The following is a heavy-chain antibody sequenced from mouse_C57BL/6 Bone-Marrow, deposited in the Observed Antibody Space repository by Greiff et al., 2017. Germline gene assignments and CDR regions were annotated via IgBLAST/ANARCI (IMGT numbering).Heavy chain of an antibody. CDR2: IDPETGGT. J-gene: IGHJ2*01. CDR3: TRFLGIFFDY. Sequence: VKLQESGAELVRPGASVTLSCKASGYTFTDYEMHWVKQTPVHGLEWIGAIDPETGGTAYNQKFKGKAILTADKSSSTAYMELRSLTSEDSAVYYCTRFLGIFFDYWGQGTTRTVSS. D-gene: IGHD3-3*01. V-gene: IGHV1-15*01. CDR1: GYTFTDYE.